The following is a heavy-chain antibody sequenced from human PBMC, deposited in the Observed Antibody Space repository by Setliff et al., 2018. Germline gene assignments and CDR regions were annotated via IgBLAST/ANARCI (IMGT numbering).Heavy chain of an antibody. V-gene: IGHV1-2*02. CDR1: GGTFSSYG. J-gene: IGHJ5*02. Sequence: ASVKVSCKASGGTFSSYGISWVRQAPGQGLEYMGWINPNSGGTNYAPKFQGRVTMTRDTSISTVYMEVSRLRSDDTAVYYCAITKGFGDGWLDPWGQGTLVTVSS. CDR2: INPNSGGT. D-gene: IGHD3-10*01. CDR3: AITKGFGDGWLDP.